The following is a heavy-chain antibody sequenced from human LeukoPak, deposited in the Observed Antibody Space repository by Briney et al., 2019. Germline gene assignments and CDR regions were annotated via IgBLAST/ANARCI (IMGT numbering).Heavy chain of an antibody. V-gene: IGHV3-30*18. D-gene: IGHD6-13*01. J-gene: IGHJ4*02. CDR1: GFTFSSYG. CDR3: AKDLMGQQLGLDY. CDR2: ISYDGSNK. Sequence: GGSLRLSCAASGFTFSSYGMHWVRQAPGKGLEWVAVISYDGSNKYYADSVKGRFTISRDNSKNTLYLQMNSLRAEDTAVYYCAKDLMGQQLGLDYWGQGTLVTVSS.